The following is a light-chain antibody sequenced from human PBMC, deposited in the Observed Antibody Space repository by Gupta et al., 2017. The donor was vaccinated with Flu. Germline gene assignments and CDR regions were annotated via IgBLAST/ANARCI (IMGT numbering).Light chain of an antibody. CDR1: ALPKQS. J-gene: IGLJ3*02. V-gene: IGLV3-25*01. CDR2: NDS. Sequence: RQTARITCPVDALPKQSAYWYQQKPGQAPVLVISNDSERPSVIPARFSSSSSGTTVTLTISGVQAEDEAYYYCQSADSSCTPFGGGTKLTVL. CDR3: QSADSSCTP.